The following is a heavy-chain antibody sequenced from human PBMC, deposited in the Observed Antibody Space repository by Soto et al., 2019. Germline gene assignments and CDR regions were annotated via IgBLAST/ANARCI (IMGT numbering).Heavy chain of an antibody. D-gene: IGHD6-25*01. J-gene: IGHJ6*02. V-gene: IGHV3-30*18. Sequence: QVQLVESGGGVVQPGRSLRLSCAASGFSFSNYGMHWARQAPGKGLEWVAVISYDGSNKYYADSVKGRFTISRDNSKNTLYLQMNGLRAEDTAVYYCAKDRIAAWLYGMDVWGQGTTVTVSS. CDR1: GFSFSNYG. CDR3: AKDRIAAWLYGMDV. CDR2: ISYDGSNK.